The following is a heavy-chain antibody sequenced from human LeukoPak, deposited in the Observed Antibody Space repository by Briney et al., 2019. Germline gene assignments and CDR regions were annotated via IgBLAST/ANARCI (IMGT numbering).Heavy chain of an antibody. Sequence: ASVKVSCTASGYTFTSNYMHWVRQAPGQGLEWMGIINPSGGSTSYAQKFQGRVTMTRDTSTSTIYMELSSLRSEDTAVYYCARGSSGYPPVVWGQGTLVTVSS. J-gene: IGHJ4*02. V-gene: IGHV1-46*01. CDR1: GYTFTSNY. D-gene: IGHD5-12*01. CDR3: ARGSSGYPPVV. CDR2: INPSGGST.